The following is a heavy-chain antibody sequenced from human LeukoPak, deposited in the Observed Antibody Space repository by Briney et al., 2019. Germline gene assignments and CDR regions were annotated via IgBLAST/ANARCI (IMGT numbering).Heavy chain of an antibody. CDR1: GFTFSGYW. V-gene: IGHV3-7*01. D-gene: IGHD6-19*01. CDR2: IKQDGSEK. CDR3: ARDQFGWWANY. Sequence: PGGSLRLSCAASGFTFSGYWMSWVRQAPGKGLEWVANIKQDGSEKYYVDSVKGRFTISRDNAKNSLYLQMNSLRAEDTAVYYCARDQFGWWANYWGQGTLVTVSS. J-gene: IGHJ4*02.